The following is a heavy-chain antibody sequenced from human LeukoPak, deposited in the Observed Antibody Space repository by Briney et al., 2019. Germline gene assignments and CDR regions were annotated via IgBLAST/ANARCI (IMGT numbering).Heavy chain of an antibody. V-gene: IGHV4-34*01. CDR3: ARGGYSYGYYYYYYMDV. J-gene: IGHJ6*03. CDR2: INHSGST. D-gene: IGHD5-18*01. Sequence: PSETLSLTCAVYGGSFSGYYWSWIRQPPGKGLEWIGKINHSGSTNYNPSLKSRVTISVDTSKNQFSLKLSSVTAADTAVYYCARGGYSYGYYYYYYMDVWGKGTTVTVSS. CDR1: GGSFSGYY.